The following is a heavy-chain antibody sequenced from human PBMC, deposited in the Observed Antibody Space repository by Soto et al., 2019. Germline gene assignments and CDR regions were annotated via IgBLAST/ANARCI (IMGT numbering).Heavy chain of an antibody. D-gene: IGHD4-17*01. V-gene: IGHV3-21*01. CDR2: ISSSSSYI. Sequence: EVQLVESGGGLVKPGGSLRLSCAASGFTFSSYSMNWVRQAPGKGLEWVSSISSSSSYIYYADSVKGRFTISRDNAKNSLYLQMNSLGAEDTAVYYCASNNDYGDYAGYYYGMDVWGQGTTVTVSS. J-gene: IGHJ6*02. CDR1: GFTFSSYS. CDR3: ASNNDYGDYAGYYYGMDV.